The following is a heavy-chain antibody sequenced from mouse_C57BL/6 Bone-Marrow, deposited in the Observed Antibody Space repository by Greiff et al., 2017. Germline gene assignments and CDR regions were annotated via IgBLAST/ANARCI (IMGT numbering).Heavy chain of an antibody. CDR2: IDPENGDT. CDR3: TTFYYYGSRWFAY. D-gene: IGHD1-1*01. J-gene: IGHJ3*01. Sequence: EVQLQQSGAELVRPGASVKLSCTASGFNIKDDYMHWVKQRPEQGLEWIGWIDPENGDTEYASKFQGKATITADTSSNTAYLQLSSLTSEDTAVYYCTTFYYYGSRWFAYWGQGTLVTVSA. CDR1: GFNIKDDY. V-gene: IGHV14-4*01.